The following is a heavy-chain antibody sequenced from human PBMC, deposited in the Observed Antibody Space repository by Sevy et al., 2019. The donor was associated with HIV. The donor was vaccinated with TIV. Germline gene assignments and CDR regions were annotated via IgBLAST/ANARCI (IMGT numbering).Heavy chain of an antibody. D-gene: IGHD1-26*01. Sequence: GGSLRLSCAASGFTFTIYAMTWVRQAPGKGLEWVSGISGSGDTTYYAYSVKGRFTISRDNSKNTLYLQMNSLRAEDTAVYYCAKESGKYLGGNIDCWGQGTLVTVSS. CDR2: ISGSGDTT. J-gene: IGHJ4*02. CDR1: GFTFTIYA. V-gene: IGHV3-23*01. CDR3: AKESGKYLGGNIDC.